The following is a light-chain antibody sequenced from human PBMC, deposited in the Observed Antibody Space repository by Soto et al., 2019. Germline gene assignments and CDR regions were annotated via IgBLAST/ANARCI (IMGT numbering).Light chain of an antibody. Sequence: QSVLTQPASVSGSPGQSITISCTGTSSDVGGYNYVSWYQQHPAKVPKLMIYHVSNRPSGVSDRFSGSKSGNTASLTISGLQAEDEADYYCSSYRTSNTRQIVCGTGTKVTVL. CDR1: SSDVGGYNY. V-gene: IGLV2-14*01. J-gene: IGLJ1*01. CDR2: HVS. CDR3: SSYRTSNTRQIV.